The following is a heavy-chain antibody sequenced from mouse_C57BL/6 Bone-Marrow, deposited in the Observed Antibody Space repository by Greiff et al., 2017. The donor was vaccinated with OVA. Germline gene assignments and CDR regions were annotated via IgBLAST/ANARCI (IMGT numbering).Heavy chain of an antibody. J-gene: IGHJ4*01. CDR3: ARDAYYRNSYYAKGY. CDR1: GFTFSDFY. Sequence: EVKLVESGGGLVQSGRSLRLSCATSGFTFSDFYMEWVRQAPGKGLEWIAASRNKANDYTTEYSASVKGRFIVSRDTSQSILYLQMNALRAEDTAIYYCARDAYYRNSYYAKGYWGPGTSVTVSS. D-gene: IGHD2-5*01. CDR2: SRNKANDYTT. V-gene: IGHV7-1*01.